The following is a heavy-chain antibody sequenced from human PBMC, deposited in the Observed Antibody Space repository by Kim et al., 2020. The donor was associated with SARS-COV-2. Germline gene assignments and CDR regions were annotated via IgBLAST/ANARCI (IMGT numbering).Heavy chain of an antibody. Sequence: YYVDSVKGRFTISRDNAKNSLYLQMNSLRAEDTAVYYCARVDGGNDPLDYWGQGTLVTVSS. CDR3: ARVDGGNDPLDY. V-gene: IGHV3-7*01. D-gene: IGHD3-3*01. J-gene: IGHJ4*02.